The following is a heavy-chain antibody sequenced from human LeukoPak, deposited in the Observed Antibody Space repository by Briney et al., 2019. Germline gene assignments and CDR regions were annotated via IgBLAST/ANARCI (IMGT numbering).Heavy chain of an antibody. D-gene: IGHD6-13*01. CDR2: IIPIFGTA. CDR1: GYTFTSYA. J-gene: IGHJ6*03. CDR3: AIPTGAAAAYYYYYMDV. V-gene: IGHV1-69*13. Sequence: ASVKVSCKASGYTFTSYAISWVRQAPGQGLEWMGGIIPIFGTANYAQKFQGRVTITADESTSTAYMELSSLRSEDTAVYYCAIPTGAAAAYYYYYMDVWGKGTTVTVSS.